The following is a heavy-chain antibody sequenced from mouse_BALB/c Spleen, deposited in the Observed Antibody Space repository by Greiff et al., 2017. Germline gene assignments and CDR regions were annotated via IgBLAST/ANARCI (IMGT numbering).Heavy chain of an antibody. J-gene: IGHJ2*01. CDR2: INSNGGST. V-gene: IGHV5-6-3*01. D-gene: IGHD4-1*01. Sequence: DVHLVESGGGLVQPGGSLKLSCAASGFTFSSYGMSWVRQTPDKRLELVATINSNGGSTYYPDSVKGRFTISRDNAKNTLYLQMSSLKSEDTAMYYCAREDWAYYFDYWGQGTTLTVSS. CDR1: GFTFSSYG. CDR3: AREDWAYYFDY.